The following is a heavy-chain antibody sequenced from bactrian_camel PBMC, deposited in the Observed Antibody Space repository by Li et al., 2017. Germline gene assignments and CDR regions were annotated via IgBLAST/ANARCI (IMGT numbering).Heavy chain of an antibody. CDR2: MYNGGSST. Sequence: QLVESGGGSVQSGGSLRLTCTASGYASAIKCWGWFRQAPGKEREAVASMYNGGSSTYYADSVKGRFTISQNTAKNTLYLQMNSLNPEDTSTYYCAAVVGGGYCYLPDPRYSSLGQGTQVTVS. J-gene: IGHJ6*01. CDR1: GYASAIKC. V-gene: IGHV3S54*01. CDR3: AAVVGGGYCYLPDPRYSS. D-gene: IGHD5*01.